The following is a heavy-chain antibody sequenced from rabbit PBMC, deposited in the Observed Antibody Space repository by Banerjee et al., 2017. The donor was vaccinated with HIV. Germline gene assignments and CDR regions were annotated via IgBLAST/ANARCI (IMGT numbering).Heavy chain of an antibody. V-gene: IGHV1S45*01. CDR3: ARDLAGVIGWNFNL. J-gene: IGHJ4*01. CDR1: GFSFSSSYY. Sequence: QEQLEESGGDLVKPGASLTLTCTASGFSFSSSYYMCWVRQAPGKGPEWIGCIDAGDSGDTIYASWAKGRFTISKTSSSTVTLQMTSLTAADTATYFCARDLAGVIGWNFNLWGQGTLVTVS. CDR2: IDAGDSGDT. D-gene: IGHD4-1*01.